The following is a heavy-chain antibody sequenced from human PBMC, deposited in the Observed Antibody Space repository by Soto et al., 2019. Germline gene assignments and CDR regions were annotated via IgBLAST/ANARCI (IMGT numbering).Heavy chain of an antibody. CDR2: ISSSGSTI. J-gene: IGHJ4*02. Sequence: PGGSLRPSGAASGSTFSSYEMNWVRQAPGKGLEWVSYISSSGSTIYYADSVKGRFTISRDNAKNSLYLQMNSLRAEDTAVYYCARSSMVRGVIIAFDYWGQGTLVTVSS. D-gene: IGHD3-10*01. V-gene: IGHV3-48*03. CDR3: ARSSMVRGVIIAFDY. CDR1: GSTFSSYE.